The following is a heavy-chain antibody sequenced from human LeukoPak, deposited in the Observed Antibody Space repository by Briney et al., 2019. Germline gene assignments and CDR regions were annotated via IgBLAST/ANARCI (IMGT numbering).Heavy chain of an antibody. Sequence: ASVKASCKASGGTFSSYAISWVRQAPGQGLEWMGRIIPILGIANYAQKFQGRVTITADKSTSTAYMELSSLRSEDTAVYYCASRFYGSGSYGRFDWGQGTLVTVSS. V-gene: IGHV1-69*04. D-gene: IGHD3-10*01. J-gene: IGHJ4*02. CDR1: GGTFSSYA. CDR2: IIPILGIA. CDR3: ASRFYGSGSYGRFD.